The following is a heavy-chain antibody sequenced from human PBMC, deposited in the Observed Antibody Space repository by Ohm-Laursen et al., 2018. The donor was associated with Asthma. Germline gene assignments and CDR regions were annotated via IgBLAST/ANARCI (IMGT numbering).Heavy chain of an antibody. D-gene: IGHD6-19*01. CDR3: AREAVAGAFDI. Sequence: GTLSLTCIVSGGSISSGGYYWSWIRQHPGKGLEWIGYIYYSGSTYYNPSLKSRVTISVDTSKNQFSLKLSSVTAADTAVYYCAREAVAGAFDIWGQGTMVTVSS. CDR1: GGSISSGGYY. J-gene: IGHJ3*02. CDR2: IYYSGST. V-gene: IGHV4-61*08.